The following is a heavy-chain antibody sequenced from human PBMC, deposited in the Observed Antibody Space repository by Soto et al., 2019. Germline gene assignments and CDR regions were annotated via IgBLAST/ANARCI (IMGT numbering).Heavy chain of an antibody. V-gene: IGHV1-18*01. CDR3: ARGGIEFEGGIYGAFDI. J-gene: IGHJ3*02. Sequence: QVQLVQSGAEVKKPGASVKVSCKASGYTFTSYGISWVRQAPGQGLEWMGWISAYNGNTNYPQKLQGRVTMTTDTSXSXXYMELRSLRSDDTAVYYCARGGIEFEGGIYGAFDIWGQGKMVTVSS. CDR1: GYTFTSYG. CDR2: ISAYNGNT. D-gene: IGHD1-26*01.